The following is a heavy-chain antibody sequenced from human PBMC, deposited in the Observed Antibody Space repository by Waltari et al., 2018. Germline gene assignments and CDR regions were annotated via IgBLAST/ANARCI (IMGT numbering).Heavy chain of an antibody. CDR2: INAGNGNT. CDR1: GYTFTCYA. D-gene: IGHD6-13*01. CDR3: ARDEARGSSSWSFDP. J-gene: IGHJ5*02. Sequence: QVQLVQSGAEVKKPGASVKVSCKAYGYTFTCYAIPWVRPAPGQRLEWMGWINAGNGNTKYSQKFQGRVTITRDTSASTAYMELSSLRSEDTAVYYCARDEARGSSSWSFDPWGQGTLVTVSS. V-gene: IGHV1-3*01.